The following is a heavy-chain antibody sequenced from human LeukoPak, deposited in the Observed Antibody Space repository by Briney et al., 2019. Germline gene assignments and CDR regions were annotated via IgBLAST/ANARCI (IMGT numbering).Heavy chain of an antibody. Sequence: SVKVSCKASGGTFSSYAISWVRQAPGQGLEWMGGIIPIFGTANYAQEFQGRVTITADESTSTAYMELSSLRSEDTAVYYCARDPWVSGYEPKNYYYYYMDVWGKGTTVTVSS. V-gene: IGHV1-69*13. CDR2: IIPIFGTA. D-gene: IGHD5-12*01. J-gene: IGHJ6*03. CDR3: ARDPWVSGYEPKNYYYYYMDV. CDR1: GGTFSSYA.